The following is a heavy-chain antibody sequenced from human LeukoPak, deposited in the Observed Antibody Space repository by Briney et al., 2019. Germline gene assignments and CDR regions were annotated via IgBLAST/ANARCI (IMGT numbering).Heavy chain of an antibody. CDR2: IYYSGST. D-gene: IGHD1-26*01. Sequence: PSETLSLTCTVSGGSISSSSYYWGWIRQPPGKGLEWIGSIYYSGSTYYNPSLKSRVTISVDTSKHQFSLKLSSVTAADTAVYYCARHRGSYYSRNYYYMDVWGKGTTVTISS. J-gene: IGHJ6*03. CDR1: GGSISSSSYY. CDR3: ARHRGSYYSRNYYYMDV. V-gene: IGHV4-39*01.